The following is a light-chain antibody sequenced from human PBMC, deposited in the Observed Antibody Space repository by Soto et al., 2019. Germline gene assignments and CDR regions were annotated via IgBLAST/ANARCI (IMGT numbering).Light chain of an antibody. Sequence: EIVLTQSPGTLSLSPGERATLSCRASQSVRDNLAWYQQKPGQAPRLLIYGASTRATGIPARFSGSGSGTDFILTISSLEPEDFAVYYCQQSSNWPPEITFGQGTRLEIK. CDR1: QSVRDN. CDR2: GAS. J-gene: IGKJ5*01. V-gene: IGKV3-11*01. CDR3: QQSSNWPPEIT.